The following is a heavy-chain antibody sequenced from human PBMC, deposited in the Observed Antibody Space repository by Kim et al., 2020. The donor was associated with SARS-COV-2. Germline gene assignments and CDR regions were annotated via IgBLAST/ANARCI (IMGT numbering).Heavy chain of an antibody. CDR1: GYTFTTYA. CDR3: ARDYGDYSYFDY. CDR2: INAGNGNT. J-gene: IGHJ4*02. Sequence: ASVKVSCKASGYTFTTYAIHWVRQAPGQRLEWMGWINAGNGNTKYSQKFQGRVTITRDTSANTAYMELSSLRSEDTAVYYCARDYGDYSYFDYWGQGTLVIVSS. V-gene: IGHV1-3*01. D-gene: IGHD4-17*01.